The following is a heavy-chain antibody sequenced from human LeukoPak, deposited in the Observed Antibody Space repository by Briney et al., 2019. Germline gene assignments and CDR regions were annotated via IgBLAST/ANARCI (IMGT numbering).Heavy chain of an antibody. V-gene: IGHV4-59*01. J-gene: IGHJ4*02. CDR1: GGSISSYY. CDR2: IYYSGST. D-gene: IGHD4-17*01. CDR3: ARDDDYGDYV. Sequence: PSETLSLTCTVSGGSISSYYWSWIRQPPGKGLEWIGYIYYSGSTNYNPSLKSRVTISVDTSKNQLSLKLSSVTAADTAVYYCARDDDYGDYVWGQGTLVTVSS.